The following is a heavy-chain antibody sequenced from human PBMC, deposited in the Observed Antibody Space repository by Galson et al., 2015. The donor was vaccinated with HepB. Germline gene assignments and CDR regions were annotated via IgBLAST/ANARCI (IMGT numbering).Heavy chain of an antibody. D-gene: IGHD6-19*01. J-gene: IGHJ3*02. CDR2: ISSSSSTI. V-gene: IGHV3-48*01. CDR3: ARDSSPTSSSGWYWDAFDI. Sequence: SLRLSCAASGFTFSSYSMNWVRQAPGKGLEWVSYISSSSSTIYYADSVKGRFTISRDNAKNSLYLQMNSLRAEDTAVYYCARDSSPTSSSGWYWDAFDIWGQGTMVTVSS. CDR1: GFTFSSYS.